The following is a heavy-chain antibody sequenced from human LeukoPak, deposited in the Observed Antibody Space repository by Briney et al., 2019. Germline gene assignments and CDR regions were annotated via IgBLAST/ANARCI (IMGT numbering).Heavy chain of an antibody. CDR1: GYTFTSYG. J-gene: IGHJ5*02. Sequence: ASVKVSCKASGYTFTSYGIGWVRQAPGQGLEWMGWISAYNGNTNYAQKLQGRVTMTTDTSTSTAYMELRSLRSDDTAVYYCARVRITMVRGVIGWFDPWGQGTLVTVSS. D-gene: IGHD3-10*01. CDR3: ARVRITMVRGVIGWFDP. V-gene: IGHV1-18*04. CDR2: ISAYNGNT.